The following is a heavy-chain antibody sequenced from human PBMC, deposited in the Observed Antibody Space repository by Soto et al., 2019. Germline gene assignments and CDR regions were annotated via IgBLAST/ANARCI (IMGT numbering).Heavy chain of an antibody. CDR2: ISVFNGNT. D-gene: IGHD3-22*01. CDR3: ARVASDYYDGSGYAIDY. Sequence: QVQLVQSGAEVKKPGASVTVSCKASGYTFTNYGISWVRQAPGQGLEWMGWISVFNGNTNYAQKLQGRVTMTTDTSKSTAYMELRSLRSDDTAVYYCARVASDYYDGSGYAIDYWGQGTLVTVSS. V-gene: IGHV1-18*01. J-gene: IGHJ4*02. CDR1: GYTFTNYG.